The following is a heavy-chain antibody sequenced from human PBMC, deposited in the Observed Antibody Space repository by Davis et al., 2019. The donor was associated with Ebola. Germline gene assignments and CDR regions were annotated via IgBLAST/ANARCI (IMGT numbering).Heavy chain of an antibody. Sequence: GESLKISCAASGFTFSRYWMSWVRQAPGKGLEWVANIKQYGSEKYYVDSVKGRITIYRDNAKNSVYLQMNSLSTEDTAVYYCARDRPYYDFLSGYFHKKGEDDYFDYWGQGTLVTVSS. CDR3: ARDRPYYDFLSGYFHKKGEDDYFDY. CDR1: GFTFSRYW. CDR2: IKQYGSEK. J-gene: IGHJ4*02. D-gene: IGHD3-9*01. V-gene: IGHV3-7*03.